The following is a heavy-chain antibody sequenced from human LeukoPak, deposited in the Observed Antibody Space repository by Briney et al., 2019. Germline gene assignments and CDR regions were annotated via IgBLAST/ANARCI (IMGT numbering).Heavy chain of an antibody. CDR2: IKSRTDGGTT. Sequence: GGSLRLSCCAAGFTSSSTSMSWVRQAPGKGLQWVGRIKSRTDGGTTDYAAPVKGRFTISRDDSRNTLFLQMNSLKAEDTAVYDCTTARSGTFDYWGQGTLVTVSS. J-gene: IGHJ4*02. D-gene: IGHD1-1*01. CDR3: TTARSGTFDY. V-gene: IGHV3-15*01. CDR1: GFTSSSTS.